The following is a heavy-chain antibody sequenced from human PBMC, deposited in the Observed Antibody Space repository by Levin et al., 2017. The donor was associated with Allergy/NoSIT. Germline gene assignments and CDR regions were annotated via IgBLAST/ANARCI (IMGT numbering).Heavy chain of an antibody. J-gene: IGHJ5*02. D-gene: IGHD3-10*01. CDR2: INPNSGGT. V-gene: IGHV1-2*02. CDR3: ARVGRVITMVRGVMNWFDP. Sequence: GESLKISCKASGYTFTGYYMHWVRQAPGQGLEWMGWINPNSGGTNYAQKFQGRVTMTRDTSISTAYMELSRLRSDDTAVYYCARVGRVITMVRGVMNWFDPWGQGTLVTVSS. CDR1: GYTFTGYY.